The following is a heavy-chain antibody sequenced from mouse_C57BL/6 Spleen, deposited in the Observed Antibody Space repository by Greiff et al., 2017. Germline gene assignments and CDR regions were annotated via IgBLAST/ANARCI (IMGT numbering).Heavy chain of an antibody. CDR2: FEPSVSYT. CDR3: ARAGKNDDGYVAWFAY. Sequence: QVQLQQPGAELVMPGASVKLSCKASGYTFTSYWMHWVKQRPGQGLAWIGEFEPSVSYTNYNQTFKGKATLTVDKASSTAYIQLSSLTSEDAAVYYCARAGKNDDGYVAWFAYWGQGTLVTVSA. J-gene: IGHJ3*01. V-gene: IGHV1-69*01. CDR1: GYTFTSYW. D-gene: IGHD2-3*01.